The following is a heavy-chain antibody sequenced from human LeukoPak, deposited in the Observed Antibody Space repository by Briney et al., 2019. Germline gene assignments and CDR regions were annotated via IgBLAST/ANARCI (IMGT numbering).Heavy chain of an antibody. CDR2: INPNSGGT. Sequence: ASVKVSCKASGYTFTGYYMHWARQAPGQGLEWMGWINPNSGGTNYAQKFQGRVTMTRDTSISTAYMELSRLRSDDTAVYYCARGLSAYYDSSGYLYWGQGTLVTVSS. CDR3: ARGLSAYYDSSGYLY. V-gene: IGHV1-2*02. CDR1: GYTFTGYY. D-gene: IGHD3-22*01. J-gene: IGHJ4*02.